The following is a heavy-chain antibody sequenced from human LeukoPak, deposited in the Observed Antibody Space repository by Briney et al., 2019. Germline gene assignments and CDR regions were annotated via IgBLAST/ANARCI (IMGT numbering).Heavy chain of an antibody. CDR1: GFTFSSHW. J-gene: IGHJ4*02. Sequence: GGSLRLSCAASGFTFSSHWMHWVRQAPGKGLVWVSRINSDGSITSYADSVKGRFAISRDNAKNLLFLQMNSLRVEDTALYFCAREVLDVVEPATNTVDYWGQGTRVTVSS. CDR2: INSDGSIT. CDR3: AREVLDVVEPATNTVDY. V-gene: IGHV3-74*01. D-gene: IGHD2-2*01.